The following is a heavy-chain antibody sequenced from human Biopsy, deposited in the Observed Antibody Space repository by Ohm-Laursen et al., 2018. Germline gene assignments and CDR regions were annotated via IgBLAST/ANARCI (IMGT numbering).Heavy chain of an antibody. J-gene: IGHJ4*02. CDR2: INWNSNNI. CDR1: GFTFDDYA. V-gene: IGHV3-9*01. Sequence: SLRLSCAASGFTFDDYAMHWVRQAPGKGLEWVSGINWNSNNINYADSVKGRFTISRDNAKNSLYLQINSLRPEDTALYYCAKGLYDTSGYYISVFDYWGQGTLVTVSS. CDR3: AKGLYDTSGYYISVFDY. D-gene: IGHD3-22*01.